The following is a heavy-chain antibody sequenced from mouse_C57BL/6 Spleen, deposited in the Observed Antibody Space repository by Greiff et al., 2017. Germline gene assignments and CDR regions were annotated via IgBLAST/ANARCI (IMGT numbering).Heavy chain of an antibody. Sequence: VQLQQSGAELARPGASVKLSCKASGYTFTSYGISWVKQRTGQGLEWIGEIYPRSGNTYYNEKFKGKATLTADKSSSTAYMELRSLTSEDSAVYFCARKGGDGYAMDDWGQGTSVTVSS. CDR3: ARKGGDGYAMDD. D-gene: IGHD3-3*01. CDR1: GYTFTSYG. J-gene: IGHJ4*01. CDR2: IYPRSGNT. V-gene: IGHV1-81*01.